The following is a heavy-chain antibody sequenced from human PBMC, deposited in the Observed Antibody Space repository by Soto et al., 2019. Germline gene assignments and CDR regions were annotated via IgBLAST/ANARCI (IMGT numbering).Heavy chain of an antibody. V-gene: IGHV5-51*01. CDR3: ARHSNGASYPWAFDI. CDR1: GYSFPNYL. J-gene: IGHJ3*02. D-gene: IGHD2-8*01. CDR2: IYPDDSDA. Sequence: PGESLKISFKGSGYSFPNYLIGWVRQMPGKGLEWMGIIYPDDSDARYSPSFQGQVTISADKSITNAYLQWSSLKASDTDMYYCARHSNGASYPWAFDIWGQGTMVTVSS.